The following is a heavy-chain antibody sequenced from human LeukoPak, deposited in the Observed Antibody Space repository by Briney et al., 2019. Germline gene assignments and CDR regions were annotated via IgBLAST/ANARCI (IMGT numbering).Heavy chain of an antibody. V-gene: IGHV4-4*02. CDR2: IYHSGST. CDR1: GGSISSSNW. CDR3: ARVKGYYDSSGYLDY. D-gene: IGHD3-22*01. J-gene: IGHJ4*02. Sequence: SGTLSLTCAVSGGSISSSNWWSWVRQPPGKGLEWIGEIYHSGSTNYNPSLKSRVTISVDKSKNQFSLKLSSVTAADTAVYYCARVKGYYDSSGYLDYWGQGTLVTVSS.